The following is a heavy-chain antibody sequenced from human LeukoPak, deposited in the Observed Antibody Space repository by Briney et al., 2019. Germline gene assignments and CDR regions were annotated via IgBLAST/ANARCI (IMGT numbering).Heavy chain of an antibody. V-gene: IGHV3-23*01. D-gene: IGHD1-26*01. CDR3: AKDRSAARVGATPTYYFDY. Sequence: PGGSLRLSCAASGITFSSYAMNWVRQAPGKGLEWVSGISGSGGSTYYADSVKVRFTIARDNSKNTLYLQMNSLRAEDTAVYYCAKDRSAARVGATPTYYFDYWGQGTLVTVSS. J-gene: IGHJ4*02. CDR1: GITFSSYA. CDR2: ISGSGGST.